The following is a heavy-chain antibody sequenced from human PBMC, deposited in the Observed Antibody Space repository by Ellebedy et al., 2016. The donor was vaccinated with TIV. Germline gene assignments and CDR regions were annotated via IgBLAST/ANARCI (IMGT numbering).Heavy chain of an antibody. D-gene: IGHD3-10*01. J-gene: IGHJ6*02. Sequence: ASVKVSCKASGYTFTGYYMHWVRQAPGQGLEWMGWINPNSGGTNYAQKFQGWVTMTRNTSINTADMELSSLRSEDTAVYYCARGFDGSGSYYYYGMDVWGQGTTVTVS. CDR3: ARGFDGSGSYYYYGMDV. V-gene: IGHV1-2*04. CDR1: GYTFTGYY. CDR2: INPNSGGT.